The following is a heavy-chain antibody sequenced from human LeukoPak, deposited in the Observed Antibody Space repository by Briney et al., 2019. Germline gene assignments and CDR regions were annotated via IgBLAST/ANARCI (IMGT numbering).Heavy chain of an antibody. V-gene: IGHV4-39*01. CDR1: GGSTSSSSYY. J-gene: IGHJ6*02. Sequence: PSETLSLTCTVSGGSTSSSSYYWGWIRQPPGKGLEWIGSIYYSGSTYYNPSLKSRVTISVDTSKNQFSLKLSSVTAADTAVYYCARGSGSYYGMDVWGQGTTVTVSS. D-gene: IGHD3-10*01. CDR2: IYYSGST. CDR3: ARGSGSYYGMDV.